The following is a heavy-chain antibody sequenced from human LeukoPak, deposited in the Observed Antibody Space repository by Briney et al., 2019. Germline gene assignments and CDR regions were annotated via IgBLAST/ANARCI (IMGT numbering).Heavy chain of an antibody. J-gene: IGHJ4*02. CDR3: ATVGFSPVDY. CDR1: TFTFSNYA. Sequence: GGSLRLSCITSTFTFSNYAMNWVRQAPGKGLEWVSGISSSGGNTYYADSVKGRFTISRDNSKNTLYLQMNNLRAEDTAVYYCATVGFSPVDYWGQGTLVTVSS. V-gene: IGHV3-23*01. D-gene: IGHD2/OR15-2a*01. CDR2: ISSSGGNT.